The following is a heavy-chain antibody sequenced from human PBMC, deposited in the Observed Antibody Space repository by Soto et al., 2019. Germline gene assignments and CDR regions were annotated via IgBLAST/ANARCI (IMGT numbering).Heavy chain of an antibody. Sequence: QVQLVESGGGVVQPGRSLRLSCAASGFTFSSYGMHWVRQAPGKGLEWVAVIWYDGSNKYYADSVKGRFTISRDNSKNTRYLQMNSLRAEDTAVYYCARDLAAAGNYYYYGMDVWGQGTTVTVSS. CDR2: IWYDGSNK. D-gene: IGHD6-13*01. CDR3: ARDLAAAGNYYYYGMDV. V-gene: IGHV3-33*01. CDR1: GFTFSSYG. J-gene: IGHJ6*02.